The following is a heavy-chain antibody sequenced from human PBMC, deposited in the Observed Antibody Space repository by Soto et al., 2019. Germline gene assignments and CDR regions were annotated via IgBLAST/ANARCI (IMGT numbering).Heavy chain of an antibody. Sequence: TETLSLTCTVSGGSISSSSYYWGWIRQPPGKGLEWIGSIYYSGSTYYNPSLKSRVTISVDTSKNQFSLKLSSVTAADTAVYYCASGRGTGTTNYYYYYGMDVWGQGTTVTVSS. V-gene: IGHV4-39*01. J-gene: IGHJ6*02. CDR2: IYYSGST. CDR3: ASGRGTGTTNYYYYYGMDV. CDR1: GGSISSSSYY. D-gene: IGHD1-1*01.